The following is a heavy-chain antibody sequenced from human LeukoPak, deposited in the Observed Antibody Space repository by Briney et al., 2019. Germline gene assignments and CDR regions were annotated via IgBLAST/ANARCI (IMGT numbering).Heavy chain of an antibody. CDR2: INHSGST. J-gene: IGHJ2*01. V-gene: IGHV4-34*01. CDR1: GGTFSGYY. Sequence: SETLSLTCAVYGGTFSGYYWNWIRQPPGKGLEWIGEINHSGSTNYNPSLKSRVTISVDTSKNQFSLKLSSVTAADTAVYYCARGRTGYWYFDLWGRGTLVTVSS. CDR3: ARGRTGYWYFDL. D-gene: IGHD7-27*01.